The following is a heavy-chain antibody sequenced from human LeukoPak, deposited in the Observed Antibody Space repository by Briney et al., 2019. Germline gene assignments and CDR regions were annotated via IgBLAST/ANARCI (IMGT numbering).Heavy chain of an antibody. CDR3: AKTRPLDSSSWSHGDY. V-gene: IGHV3-23*01. CDR1: GFTFSSYA. D-gene: IGHD6-13*01. CDR2: ISGSGDST. J-gene: IGHJ4*02. Sequence: GGSLRLSCAASGFTFSSYAMSWVRQAPGKGLEWVSAISGSGDSTYYGDSVKGRFTISRDNSKNTLYLRMNSLRAEGTAVYYCAKTRPLDSSSWSHGDYWGQGTLVTVSS.